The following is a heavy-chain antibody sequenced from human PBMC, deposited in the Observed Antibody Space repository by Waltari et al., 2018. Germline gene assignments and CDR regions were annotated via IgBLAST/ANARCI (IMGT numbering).Heavy chain of an antibody. D-gene: IGHD6-19*01. CDR2: IYYNGNT. J-gene: IGHJ3*02. V-gene: IGHV4-31*01. Sequence: QVQLQASGPGLVKPSQILSPTCTVSGASISTSNYYWTWIRQHPGKGLEWIGYIYYNGNTYYNPSLKSLVTISLDETVNQFSRYIRSVSTAVTRVYYCGRVDFAVTSTGAIDIWYERTVVTVSS. CDR1: GASISTSNYY. CDR3: GRVDFAVTSTGAIDI.